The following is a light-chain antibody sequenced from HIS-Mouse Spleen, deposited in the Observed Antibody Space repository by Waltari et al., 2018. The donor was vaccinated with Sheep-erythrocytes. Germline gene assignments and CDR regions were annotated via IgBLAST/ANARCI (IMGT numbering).Light chain of an antibody. CDR2: DVS. V-gene: IGLV2-11*01. Sequence: QSALTQPRSVSGSPGQSVTISCTGTSSDVGGYNYVSWYQQHPGKAPKLMIYDVSKRTSGVPDRFSGSKSGNTASLTISGTQAMDEADYYCQAWDSSIVVFGGGTKLTVL. CDR1: SSDVGGYNY. J-gene: IGLJ2*01. CDR3: QAWDSSIVV.